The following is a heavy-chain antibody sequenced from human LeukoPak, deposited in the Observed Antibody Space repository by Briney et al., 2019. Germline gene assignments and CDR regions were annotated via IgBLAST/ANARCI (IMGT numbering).Heavy chain of an antibody. CDR1: GGSISSYY. V-gene: IGHV4-59*01. CDR3: AKTSAAIGLNWYFDL. J-gene: IGHJ2*01. Sequence: PSETLSLTCTVSGGSISSYYWSWLRQPPGKGLEWIGYIYYSGSTNYNPSLKSRVTISVDTSKNQFSLKLSSVTAADTAVYYCAKTSAAIGLNWYFDLWGRGTLVTVSS. CDR2: IYYSGST. D-gene: IGHD5-18*01.